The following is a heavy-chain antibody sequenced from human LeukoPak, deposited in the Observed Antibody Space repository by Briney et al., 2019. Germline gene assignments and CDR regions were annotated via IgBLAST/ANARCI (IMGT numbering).Heavy chain of an antibody. D-gene: IGHD3-3*01. CDR2: ISGSGGST. V-gene: IGHV3-23*01. CDR3: ANLEANYDFWSGYFSLNAFDI. J-gene: IGHJ3*02. CDR1: GFTFSSYA. Sequence: GGSPRLSCAASGFTFSSYAMSWVRQAPGKGLEWVSAISGSGGSTYYADSVKGRFTISRDNSKNTLYLQMNSLRAEDAAVYYCANLEANYDFWSGYFSLNAFDIWGQGTMVTVSS.